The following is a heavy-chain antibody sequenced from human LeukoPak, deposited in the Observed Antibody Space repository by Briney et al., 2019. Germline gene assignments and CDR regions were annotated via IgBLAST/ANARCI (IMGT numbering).Heavy chain of an antibody. CDR3: ARDGSGTDFSLDH. J-gene: IGHJ4*02. Sequence: PGGSLRLSCEASGFDIRDYYMSWVRQAPGKGLEWVGDIRHVGSNVYNVDLVRGRFTISRDIGKNSLFLQMNSLKDEDTAVYYCARDGSGTDFSLDHWGQGTLVSVSS. D-gene: IGHD3-10*01. V-gene: IGHV3-7*04. CDR1: GFDIRDYY. CDR2: IRHVGSNV.